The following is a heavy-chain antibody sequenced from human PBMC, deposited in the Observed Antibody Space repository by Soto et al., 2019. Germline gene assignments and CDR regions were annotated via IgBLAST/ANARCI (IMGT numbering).Heavy chain of an antibody. CDR2: IYPGDSDT. V-gene: IGHV5-51*01. J-gene: IGHJ4*02. Sequence: GESLKISCKGSGYSFTSYWIGWVRQMPGKGLEWMGIIYPGDSDTRYSPSVQGQVTISADKSISTAYLQWGSLKASDTAMYYCARLWFGELSQFDYWGQGTLVTVSS. CDR1: GYSFTSYW. CDR3: ARLWFGELSQFDY. D-gene: IGHD3-10*01.